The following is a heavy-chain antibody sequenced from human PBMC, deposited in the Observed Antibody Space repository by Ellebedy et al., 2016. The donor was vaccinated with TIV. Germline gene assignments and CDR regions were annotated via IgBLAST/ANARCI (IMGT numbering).Heavy chain of an antibody. CDR3: ARYSGHHFRGNYLDS. CDR1: GGSLRSNG. J-gene: IGHJ4*02. V-gene: IGHV1-69*13. Sequence: ASVKVSCKASGGSLRSNGIGWVRQGPGQGLEWMGGIIAIFGTATYAQKFQGRVTITADESTSTGYMELSSLTSEDTAVYYCARYSGHHFRGNYLDSWGQGTLVTVSS. D-gene: IGHD5-12*01. CDR2: IIAIFGTA.